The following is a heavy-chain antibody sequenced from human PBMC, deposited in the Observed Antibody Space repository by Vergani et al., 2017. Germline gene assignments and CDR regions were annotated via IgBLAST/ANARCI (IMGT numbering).Heavy chain of an antibody. CDR3: ARERITMVRGENGMDV. Sequence: VQLVESGGGVVQPGRSLRLSCAASGFTFSSYGMHWVCQAPGKGLEWVSYISSSGSTIYYADSVKGRFTISRDNAKNSLYLQMNSLRAEDTAVYYCARERITMVRGENGMDVWGQGTTVTVSS. V-gene: IGHV3-48*04. CDR1: GFTFSSYG. CDR2: ISSSGSTI. D-gene: IGHD3-10*01. J-gene: IGHJ6*02.